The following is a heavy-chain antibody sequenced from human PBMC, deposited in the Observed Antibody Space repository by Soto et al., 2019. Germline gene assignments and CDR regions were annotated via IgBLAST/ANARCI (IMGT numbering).Heavy chain of an antibody. Sequence: GGSLRLSCAASGFTFSSYAMSWVRQAPGKGLEWVSAISGSGGSTYYADSVKGRFTISRDNSKNTLYLQMNSLRAEDTAVYYYAKVGCSGGSCYYYYGMDVWGQGTTVTVSS. CDR3: AKVGCSGGSCYYYYGMDV. D-gene: IGHD2-15*01. V-gene: IGHV3-23*01. J-gene: IGHJ6*02. CDR2: ISGSGGST. CDR1: GFTFSSYA.